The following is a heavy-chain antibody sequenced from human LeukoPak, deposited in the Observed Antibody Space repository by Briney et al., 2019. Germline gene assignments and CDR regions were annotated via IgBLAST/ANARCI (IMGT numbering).Heavy chain of an antibody. CDR3: ARPLIDSAATGDY. V-gene: IGHV5-51*01. Sequence: GESLKISCKGSGYSFTSYWIGWVRQVPGKGLEWMGIIYPGDSDTRYSPSFQGQVTISADKSISTAYLQWSSLNASDTAMYYCARPLIDSAATGDYWGQGTLVTVSS. CDR1: GYSFTSYW. CDR2: IYPGDSDT. D-gene: IGHD2-2*01. J-gene: IGHJ4*02.